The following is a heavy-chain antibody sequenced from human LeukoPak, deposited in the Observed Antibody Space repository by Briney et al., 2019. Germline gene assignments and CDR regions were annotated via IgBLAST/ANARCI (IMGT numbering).Heavy chain of an antibody. D-gene: IGHD3-16*02. Sequence: PGGSLRLSCAASGFTFSSYAMHWVRQAPGKGLEWVAVISYDGSNKYYADSVKGRFTISRDNSKNTLYLQMNSLRAEDTAVYYCARVDYVWGSYRSLILHPFDYWGQGTLVTVSS. J-gene: IGHJ4*02. CDR3: ARVDYVWGSYRSLILHPFDY. CDR2: ISYDGSNK. V-gene: IGHV3-30-3*01. CDR1: GFTFSSYA.